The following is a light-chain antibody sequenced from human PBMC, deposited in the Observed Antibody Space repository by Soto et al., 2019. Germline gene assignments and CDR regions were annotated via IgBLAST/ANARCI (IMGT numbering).Light chain of an antibody. V-gene: IGKV1-33*01. CDR3: LQYDNLPGRVT. CDR2: DAS. Sequence: DIQMTQSPSSLSASVGDRVTITCQASQDISNYLNWYQQKPGKAPKLLIHDASNLETGVTSRFSGSGSGTDFTFTTSSLQREAMATYYFLQYDNLPGRVTFGPGTKVDIK. J-gene: IGKJ3*01. CDR1: QDISNY.